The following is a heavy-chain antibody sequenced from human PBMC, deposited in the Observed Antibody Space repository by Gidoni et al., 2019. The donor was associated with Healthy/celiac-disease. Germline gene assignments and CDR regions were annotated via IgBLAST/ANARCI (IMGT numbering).Heavy chain of an antibody. CDR2: ISSSSSYI. J-gene: IGHJ6*02. CDR3: ARDQPGYYYYYGMDV. V-gene: IGHV3-21*01. Sequence: EVQLVESGGGLVKPGGSLRLSCAASGFTFSSYSMNWVRQAPGKGLEWVSSISSSSSYIYYADSVKGRFTISRDNAKNSLYLQMNSLRAEDTAVYYCARDQPGYYYYYGMDVWGQGTTVTVSS. CDR1: GFTFSSYS.